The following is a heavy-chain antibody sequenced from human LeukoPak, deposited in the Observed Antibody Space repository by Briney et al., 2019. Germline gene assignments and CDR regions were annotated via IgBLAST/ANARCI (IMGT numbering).Heavy chain of an antibody. CDR2: LFGSGSGK. Sequence: GGSLRLSCAASGFSFSDYAMSWVRQAPGKGLEWVAGLFGSGSGKSYADSVKGRVTISRDNSRNMVFLQMYSLSAEDMAMYYCVKDLISRDGYWDIDSWGRGTLVTVSS. J-gene: IGHJ5*01. V-gene: IGHV3-23*01. CDR1: GFSFSDYA. CDR3: VKDLISRDGYWDIDS. D-gene: IGHD2-2*03.